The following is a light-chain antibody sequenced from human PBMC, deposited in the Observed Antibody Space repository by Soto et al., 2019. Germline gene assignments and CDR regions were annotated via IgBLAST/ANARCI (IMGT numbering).Light chain of an antibody. CDR2: EVS. V-gene: IGKV2-30*02. CDR3: MQGTHWPWT. J-gene: IGKJ1*01. CDR1: QSLIHSDGSTY. Sequence: DVVMTQSPLSLPVTLGQPASISCRSSQSLIHSDGSTYLSWFQQRPGQSPRRLIYEVSDRDSGVSDRFSGIGSGTDFTLKISKVEAEDVGVYYCMQGTHWPWTFGQGTDVEIK.